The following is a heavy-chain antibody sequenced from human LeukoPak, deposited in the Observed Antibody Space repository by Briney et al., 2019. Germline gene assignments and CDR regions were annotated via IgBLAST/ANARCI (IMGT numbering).Heavy chain of an antibody. J-gene: IGHJ6*03. CDR2: ISGYNGNT. V-gene: IGHV1-18*01. CDR3: ARGGTQMYQLSDYCYYMDV. Sequence: ASVKVSCKASGYTFTSYGISWVRQAPGQGLEWMGWISGYNGNTNYAQKLQGRVTMTTVTSTSTGYTELRSLRSDDTAVYYCARGGTQMYQLSDYCYYMDVWGKGTTVTVSS. CDR1: GYTFTSYG. D-gene: IGHD2-2*01.